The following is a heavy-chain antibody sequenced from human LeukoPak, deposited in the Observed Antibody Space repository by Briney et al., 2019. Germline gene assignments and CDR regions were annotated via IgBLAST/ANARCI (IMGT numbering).Heavy chain of an antibody. V-gene: IGHV1-2*06. J-gene: IGHJ5*02. CDR3: ARGLGWYVYWFDP. Sequence: ASVKVSCKASGYTFTGYYMHWVRQAPGQGLEWMGRINPNSGGTNYAQKFHGRVTMTRDTSISTAYMELGRLRSDDTAVYYCARGLGWYVYWFDPWGQGTLVTVSS. D-gene: IGHD6-19*01. CDR2: INPNSGGT. CDR1: GYTFTGYY.